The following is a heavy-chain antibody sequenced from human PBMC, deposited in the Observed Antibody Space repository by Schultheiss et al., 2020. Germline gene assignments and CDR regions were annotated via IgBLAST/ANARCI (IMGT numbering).Heavy chain of an antibody. D-gene: IGHD5-18*01. J-gene: IGHJ4*02. CDR1: GGSISSYY. Sequence: SETLSLTCTVSGGSISSYYWSWIRQPPGKGLEWIGYIYYSGSTYYNPSLKSRVTISVDTSKNQFSLKLSSVTAADTAVYYCARRGRVDTAMVTDYWGQGTLVTVSS. CDR3: ARRGRVDTAMVTDY. V-gene: IGHV4-59*08. CDR2: IYYSGST.